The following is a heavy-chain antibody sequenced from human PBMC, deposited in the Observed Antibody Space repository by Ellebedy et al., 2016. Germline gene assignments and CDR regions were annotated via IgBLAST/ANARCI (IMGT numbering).Heavy chain of an antibody. CDR2: ISVAGNR. V-gene: IGHV3-13*04. CDR3: ARSDILTDYYGMDV. Sequence: GESLKISXAASGVTLSRHDMHWVRQGRGKGLEWVSSISVAGNRKYADSVKGRFTVSREDATNSLYLQMNNLSAKDTAVYYCARSDILTDYYGMDVWGQGTTVIVSS. CDR1: GVTLSRHD. D-gene: IGHD3-9*01. J-gene: IGHJ6*02.